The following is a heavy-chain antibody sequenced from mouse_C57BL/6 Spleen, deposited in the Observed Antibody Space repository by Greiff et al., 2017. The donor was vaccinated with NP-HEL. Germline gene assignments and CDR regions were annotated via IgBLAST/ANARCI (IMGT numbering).Heavy chain of an antibody. V-gene: IGHV1-19*01. CDR3: AIYYGSTWFAY. D-gene: IGHD1-1*01. J-gene: IGHJ3*01. Sequence: EVQLQQSGPVLVKPGASVKMSCKASGYTFTDYYMNWVKQSHGKSLEWIGVINPYNGGTSYNQKFKGKATLTVDKSSSTAYMELNSLTSEDSAVYYCAIYYGSTWFAYWGQGTLVTVSA. CDR1: GYTFTDYY. CDR2: INPYNGGT.